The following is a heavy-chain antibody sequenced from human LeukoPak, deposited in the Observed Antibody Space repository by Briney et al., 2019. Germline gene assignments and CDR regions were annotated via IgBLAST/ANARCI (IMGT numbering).Heavy chain of an antibody. J-gene: IGHJ6*03. CDR3: ARDFDRLIRKIGRESLYYYYYYMDV. V-gene: IGHV3-7*01. Sequence: PGGSLRLSCAASGFTFSSYSMNWVRQAPGKGLEWVANIKQDGSEKYYVDSVKGRFIISRDNAKNSLYLQMNSRRVEDTAVYYCARDFDRLIRKIGRESLYYYYYYMDVWGKGTTVTVSS. CDR2: IKQDGSEK. D-gene: IGHD3-9*01. CDR1: GFTFSSYS.